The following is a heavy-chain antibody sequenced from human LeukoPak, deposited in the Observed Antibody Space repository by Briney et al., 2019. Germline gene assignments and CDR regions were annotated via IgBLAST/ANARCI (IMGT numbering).Heavy chain of an antibody. CDR3: ARGLNNYYGSGSYITPDY. V-gene: IGHV1-8*01. D-gene: IGHD3-10*01. J-gene: IGHJ4*02. CDR2: INPNSGNT. Sequence: ASVKVSCKASGYTFTSYDINWVRQATGQGLEWMGWINPNSGNTGYAQKFQGRVTMTRNTSISTAYMELSSLRSEDTAVYYCARGLNNYYGSGSYITPDYWGQGTLVTVSS. CDR1: GYTFTSYD.